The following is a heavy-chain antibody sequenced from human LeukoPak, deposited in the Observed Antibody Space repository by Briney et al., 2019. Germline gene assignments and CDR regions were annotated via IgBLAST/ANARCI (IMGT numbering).Heavy chain of an antibody. CDR1: GFTFSSYS. CDR2: IGTLLDT. V-gene: IGHV3-13*01. D-gene: IGHD3-22*01. Sequence: GGSLRLSCAASGFTFSSYSMNWVRQAPGKGLEWVSGIGTLLDTDYPDSLKGRFTISRENAKNSVFLQMNNVRAGDTAVYYCVRGRNNNYYDDSGYYPYWGQGTLVTVSS. J-gene: IGHJ4*02. CDR3: VRGRNNNYYDDSGYYPY.